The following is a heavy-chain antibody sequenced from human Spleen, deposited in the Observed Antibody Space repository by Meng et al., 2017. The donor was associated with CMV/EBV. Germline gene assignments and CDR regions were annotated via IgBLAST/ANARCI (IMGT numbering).Heavy chain of an antibody. Sequence: GESLKISCAASGFTFSSYDMHWVRQATGKGLEWVSAIGTAGDTYYPGSVKGRFTISRENAKNSLYLQMNSLRAGDTAVYYCARFPSARPRLFSFSFLSLDEHYGMDVWGQGTTVTVSS. V-gene: IGHV3-13*01. J-gene: IGHJ6*02. D-gene: IGHD6-6*01. CDR2: IGTAGDT. CDR1: GFTFSSYD. CDR3: ARFPSARPRLFSFSFLSLDEHYGMDV.